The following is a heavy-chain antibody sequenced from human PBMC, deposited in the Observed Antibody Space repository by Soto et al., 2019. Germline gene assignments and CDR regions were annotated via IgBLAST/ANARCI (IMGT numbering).Heavy chain of an antibody. D-gene: IGHD5-18*01. CDR3: AKSGYSYGPAAYYYYMDG. Sequence: GASVKVSCKASGYTFTSYGISRVRQAPGQGLEWMGWISAYNGITNYAQKLQGRVTMTTDTSTSTAYMELRSLRSDDTAVYYCAKSGYSYGPAAYYYYMDGWGKGTTVTVAS. CDR2: ISAYNGIT. J-gene: IGHJ6*03. V-gene: IGHV1-18*01. CDR1: GYTFTSYG.